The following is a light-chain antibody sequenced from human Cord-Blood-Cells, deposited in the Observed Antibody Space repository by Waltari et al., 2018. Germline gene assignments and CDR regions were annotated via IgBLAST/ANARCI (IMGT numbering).Light chain of an antibody. J-gene: IGLJ2*01. V-gene: IGLV2-14*01. Sequence: QSALTQPASVSGSPGQSITISCTGPSSDVGGYNYVSWYQQHPGKAPKPMIYDVSKRPSGVSNRFSGSKSGNTASLTISGLQAEDEADYYCSSYTSSSTYVVFGGGTKLTVL. CDR2: DVS. CDR3: SSYTSSSTYVV. CDR1: SSDVGGYNY.